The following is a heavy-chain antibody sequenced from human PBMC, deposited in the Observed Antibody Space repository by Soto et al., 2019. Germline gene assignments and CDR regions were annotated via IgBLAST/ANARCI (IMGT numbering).Heavy chain of an antibody. CDR1: GGTFSSYA. Sequence: ASVKVSCKASGGTFSSYAISWVRQAPGQGLEWMGGIIPIFGTANYAQKFQGRVTITADESTSTAYMELSSLRSEDTAVYYCAREEGGEEFGRENCFDTWGQATLVTVSS. CDR3: AREEGGEEFGRENCFDT. D-gene: IGHD3-10*01. J-gene: IGHJ5*02. V-gene: IGHV1-69*13. CDR2: IIPIFGTA.